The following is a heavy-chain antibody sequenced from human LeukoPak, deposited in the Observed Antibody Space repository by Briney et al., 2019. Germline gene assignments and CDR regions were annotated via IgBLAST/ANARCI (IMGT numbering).Heavy chain of an antibody. CDR3: ARVGFAAAGAIDY. CDR1: GYTFTSYD. Sequence: ASVKVSCKSSGYTFTSYDINWVRQASGQGLEWMGWMNPNSANTDYAHQGRVTMTRDPSTSAAYMELSGLTSEDTGVYYCARVGFAAAGAIDYWGQGTLVTVSS. V-gene: IGHV1-8*01. J-gene: IGHJ4*02. D-gene: IGHD6-13*01. CDR2: MNPNSANT.